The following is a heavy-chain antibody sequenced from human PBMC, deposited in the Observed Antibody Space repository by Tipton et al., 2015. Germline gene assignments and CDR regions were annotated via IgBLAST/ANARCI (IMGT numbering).Heavy chain of an antibody. CDR1: GGTFSTYA. CDR3: ARYMYGQNYFYGMDA. J-gene: IGHJ6*02. V-gene: IGHV1-69*01. CDR2: IVPMFLIT. D-gene: IGHD2-8*01. Sequence: QLVQSGAEVKKPGSSVKVSCKASGGTFSTYAINWVRQAPGQGLEWMGGIVPMFLITHYAQKFQGRVTITADESTTTAYMELSSLRFEDTAVYYCARYMYGQNYFYGMDAWGQGTPVTVSS.